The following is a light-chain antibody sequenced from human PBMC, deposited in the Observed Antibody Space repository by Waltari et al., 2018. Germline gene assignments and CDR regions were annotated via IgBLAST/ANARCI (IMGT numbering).Light chain of an antibody. CDR2: KAS. CDR3: QQYRNLWT. V-gene: IGKV1-5*03. J-gene: IGKJ1*01. Sequence: DIQMNQSPSTLSASGGDRVTITCRASQRLSNWLAWYQQKPGKAPKVLIYKASNLESGVPSRFSRSGSGTEFPLTISSLQPDDFATYYCQQYRNLWTFGQGTQVEIK. CDR1: QRLSNW.